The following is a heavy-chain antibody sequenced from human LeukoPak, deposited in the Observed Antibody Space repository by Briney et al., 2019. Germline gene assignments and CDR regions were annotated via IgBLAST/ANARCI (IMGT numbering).Heavy chain of an antibody. Sequence: GESLKISCKASGYSFSSYWIGWVRQMPGKGLEWDRIIYPGDSKTRYSPSFQGQVTISVDKSISTAYLQWSSLKASDSAIYYCARPQSGACDYWGQGTRVTVSS. J-gene: IGHJ4*02. CDR2: IYPGDSKT. CDR3: ARPQSGACDY. D-gene: IGHD4-17*01. V-gene: IGHV5-51*01. CDR1: GYSFSSYW.